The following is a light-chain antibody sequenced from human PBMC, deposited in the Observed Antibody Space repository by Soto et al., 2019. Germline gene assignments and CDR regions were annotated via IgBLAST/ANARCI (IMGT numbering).Light chain of an antibody. J-gene: IGKJ3*01. V-gene: IGKV3-20*01. Sequence: EIVLTQSPGTLSLSPGERATLSCRASQSVSSSYLAWYQQKPGQPPRVLIYDASSRATGIPDRFSGSGSGTDFTLTIRRLEPEDFAVYYCQQYGSVPFTFGPGTKVDIK. CDR2: DAS. CDR1: QSVSSSY. CDR3: QQYGSVPFT.